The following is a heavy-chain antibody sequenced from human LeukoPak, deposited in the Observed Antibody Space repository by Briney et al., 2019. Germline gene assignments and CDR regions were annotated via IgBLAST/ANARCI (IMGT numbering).Heavy chain of an antibody. CDR3: ARGPNKSDGGNSGSAWFDP. V-gene: IGHV1-8*01. CDR2: MNPNSGNT. CDR1: GYTFTSYD. D-gene: IGHD4-23*01. J-gene: IGHJ5*02. Sequence: WASVKVSCKASGYTFTSYDINWVRQATGQGLEWMGWMNPNSGNTGYAQKFQGRVTMTRNTSISTAYMELSSLRSEDTAVYYCARGPNKSDGGNSGSAWFDPWGQGTLVTVSS.